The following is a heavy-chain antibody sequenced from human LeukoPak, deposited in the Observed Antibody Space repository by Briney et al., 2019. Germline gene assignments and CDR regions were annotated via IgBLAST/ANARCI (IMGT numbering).Heavy chain of an antibody. CDR2: INPNSGDT. CDR1: GYTFTGYY. Sequence: ASVTVSCKPSGYTFTGYYMHWVRQAPGQGLEWMGWINPNSGDTKYAQRFQDRVTMTRDTSITTAYMELSGLRSDDTALYYCARGSEVGATQKNALDIWGQGTMVTVSS. CDR3: ARGSEVGATQKNALDI. V-gene: IGHV1-2*02. D-gene: IGHD1-26*01. J-gene: IGHJ3*02.